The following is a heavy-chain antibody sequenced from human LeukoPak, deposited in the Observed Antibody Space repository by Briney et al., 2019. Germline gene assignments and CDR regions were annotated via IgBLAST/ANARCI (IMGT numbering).Heavy chain of an antibody. V-gene: IGHV3-74*01. CDR1: GFTFSSYW. Sequence: GGSLRLSCAASGFTFSSYWMHWVRQAPGKGLVWVARINSDGYSISYADSVKGQFTISRDNTKNTLYLQVNSLRAEDTAIYYCARAIAVAGTDQWGQGTLVTVSS. J-gene: IGHJ4*02. D-gene: IGHD6-19*01. CDR3: ARAIAVAGTDQ. CDR2: INSDGYSI.